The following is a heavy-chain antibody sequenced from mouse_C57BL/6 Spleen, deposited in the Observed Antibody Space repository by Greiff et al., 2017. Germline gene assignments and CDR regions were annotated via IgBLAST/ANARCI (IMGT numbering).Heavy chain of an antibody. CDR2: ISYDGSN. V-gene: IGHV3-6*01. J-gene: IGHJ2*01. Sequence: EVKLEESGPGLVKPSQSLSLTCSVTGYSITSGYYWNWIRQFPGNKLEWMGYISYDGSNNSNPSLKNRISITRDTSKNQFFLKLNSVTTEDTATYYCARGTGYFDYWGQGTTLTDAS. CDR1: GYSITSGYY. CDR3: ARGTGYFDY.